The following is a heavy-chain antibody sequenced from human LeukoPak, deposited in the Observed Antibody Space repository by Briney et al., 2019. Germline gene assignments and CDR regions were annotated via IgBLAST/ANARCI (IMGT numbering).Heavy chain of an antibody. CDR1: GGSISSGGYS. Sequence: SQTLSLTCAVSGGSISSGGYSWSWIRQPPGKGLEWIGYIYHSGSTYYNPSLKSRVTISVDRSKNQFSLKLSSVTAADTAVYYCARGILGGSWGYNWFDPWGQGTLVTVSS. D-gene: IGHD2-15*01. CDR2: IYHSGST. CDR3: ARGILGGSWGYNWFDP. J-gene: IGHJ5*02. V-gene: IGHV4-30-2*01.